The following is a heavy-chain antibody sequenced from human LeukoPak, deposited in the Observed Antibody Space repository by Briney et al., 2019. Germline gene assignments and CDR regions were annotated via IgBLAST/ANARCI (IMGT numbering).Heavy chain of an antibody. CDR2: IRYDGNNK. D-gene: IGHD3-10*01. Sequence: GGSLRLSCAASGFTFSSYGMHWVRQAPGKGLEWVAFIRYDGNNKYYADSVKVRFTISRDNSKNTLSLQMNSLRGEDTAVYYCAKDLYGSGSLFDYWGQGTLVTVSS. V-gene: IGHV3-30*02. CDR3: AKDLYGSGSLFDY. J-gene: IGHJ4*02. CDR1: GFTFSSYG.